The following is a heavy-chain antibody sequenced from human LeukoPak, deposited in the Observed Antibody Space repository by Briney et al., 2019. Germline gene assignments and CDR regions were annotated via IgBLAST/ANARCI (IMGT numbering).Heavy chain of an antibody. Sequence: WGSVRLSCAAAGFNFSRHWMSWVRQAPGKGLEWVANINQDGSEKYYVDSVKGRFTISRDNAKNSLDLQMNSLRVEDTAVYYCARDYDWGQGTLVTVSS. CDR2: INQDGSEK. CDR1: GFNFSRHW. D-gene: IGHD3-16*01. CDR3: ARDYD. V-gene: IGHV3-7*04. J-gene: IGHJ4*02.